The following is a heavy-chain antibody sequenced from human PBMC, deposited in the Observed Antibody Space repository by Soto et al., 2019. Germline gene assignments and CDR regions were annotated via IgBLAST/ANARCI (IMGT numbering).Heavy chain of an antibody. V-gene: IGHV3-30-3*01. CDR3: AREKGSSWHGTFDI. Sequence: GGSLRLSCAASGFTFSSYAMHWFRQAPGKGLGWEAVISYDGSNKYYADSVKGRFTISRDNSNTTLYQQMNYLRAEDTAVYYCAREKGSSWHGTFDIWGQGTMVTVSS. J-gene: IGHJ3*02. CDR2: ISYDGSNK. CDR1: GFTFSSYA. D-gene: IGHD6-13*01.